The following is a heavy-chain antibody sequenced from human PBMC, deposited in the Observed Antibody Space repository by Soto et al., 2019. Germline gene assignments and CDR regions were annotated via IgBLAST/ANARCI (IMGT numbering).Heavy chain of an antibody. Sequence: QVQLVESGGGVVQPGRSLRLSCAASGFTFSSYAMHWVRQAPGKGLEWVAVISYDGSNKYYADSVKGRFTISRDNSKNTLYLQMNSLRAEDTAVYYCASHPFKYSGSYSSFDYWGQGTLVTVSS. J-gene: IGHJ4*02. D-gene: IGHD1-26*01. CDR1: GFTFSSYA. CDR3: ASHPFKYSGSYSSFDY. V-gene: IGHV3-30-3*01. CDR2: ISYDGSNK.